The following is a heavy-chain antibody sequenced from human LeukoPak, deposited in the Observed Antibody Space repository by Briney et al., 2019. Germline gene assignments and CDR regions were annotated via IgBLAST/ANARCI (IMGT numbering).Heavy chain of an antibody. CDR2: MNPNSGGT. CDR1: GYTFTGYY. CDR3: ARGTTMVRGVIIPLNFDY. J-gene: IGHJ4*02. D-gene: IGHD3-10*01. V-gene: IGHV1-2*06. Sequence: ASVKVSCKASGYTFTGYYMHWVRQAPGQGLEWMGRMNPNSGGTNYAQKFQGRVTMTRDTSISTAYMELSRLRSDDTTVYYCARGTTMVRGVIIPLNFDYWGQGTLVTVSS.